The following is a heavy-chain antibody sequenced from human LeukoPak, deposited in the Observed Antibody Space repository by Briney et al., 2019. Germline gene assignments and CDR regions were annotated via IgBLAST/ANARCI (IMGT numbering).Heavy chain of an antibody. CDR2: INGSGGRT. J-gene: IGHJ4*02. Sequence: GGSLRLSCAASGFTFSNYGIAWVRQAPGKGLEWVTGINGSGGRTYYADSVKGRFTISRDNSKNTVYLQVNGLRAEDTAVYYCAKAPGVVGASAFDYWGQGTLVTVSS. CDR1: GFTFSNYG. D-gene: IGHD1-26*01. CDR3: AKAPGVVGASAFDY. V-gene: IGHV3-23*01.